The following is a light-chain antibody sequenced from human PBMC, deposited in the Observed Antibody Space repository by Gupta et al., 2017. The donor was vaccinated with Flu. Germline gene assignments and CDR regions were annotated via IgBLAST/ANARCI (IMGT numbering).Light chain of an antibody. V-gene: IGKV3-15*01. J-gene: IGKJ1*01. CDR3: QQYHDRPET. Sequence: PDPLSVSPGETVSLSCKASQSVTVNLAWYQQKPGQPPRLLIFGASTRATKIPDRFTGRGSETDFALTINSLQSEDFAIYFCQQYHDRPETFGQGTRVEV. CDR1: QSVTVN. CDR2: GAS.